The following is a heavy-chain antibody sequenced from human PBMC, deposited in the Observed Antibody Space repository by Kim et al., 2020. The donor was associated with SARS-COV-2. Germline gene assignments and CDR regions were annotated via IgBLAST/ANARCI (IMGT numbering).Heavy chain of an antibody. CDR3: ARNRQQYCSGGSCYHYYYYYYMDV. V-gene: IGHV4-59*08. J-gene: IGHJ6*03. CDR1: GGSISSYY. CDR2: IYYSGST. Sequence: SETLSLTCTVSGGSISSYYWSWIRQPPGKGLEWIGYIYYSGSTNYNPSLKSRVTISVDTSKNQFSLKLSSVTAADTAVYYCARNRQQYCSGGSCYHYYYYYYMDVWGKGTTVTVSS. D-gene: IGHD2-15*01.